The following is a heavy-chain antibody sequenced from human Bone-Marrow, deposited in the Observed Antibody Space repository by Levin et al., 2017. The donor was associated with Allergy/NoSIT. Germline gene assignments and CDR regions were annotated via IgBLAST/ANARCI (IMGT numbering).Heavy chain of an antibody. V-gene: IGHV4-59*01. D-gene: IGHD3-3*01. J-gene: IGHJ2*01. CDR2: LLSLWRP. CDR1: GGSISGYY. Sequence: LSLTGTVSGGSISGYYWSWLRQPPGPFLSFLVSLLSLWRPPSHPSLKSRVSISVDTSKNQFSLKLNSVTAADTAVYYCAKKGYDFRGGYYYWYFDPWGRGTLVTVSS. CDR3: AKKGYDFRGGYYYWYFDP.